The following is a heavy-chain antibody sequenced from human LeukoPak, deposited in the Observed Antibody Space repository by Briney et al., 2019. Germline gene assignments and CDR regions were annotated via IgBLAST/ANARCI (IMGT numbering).Heavy chain of an antibody. CDR3: ARQHISGYYYFDY. CDR1: GGSISSYY. Sequence: SETLSLTCTVSGGSISSYYWSWIRQPPGKGLEWIGYIYYSGSTNYNPSLKSRVTISVDTSKNQFSLKLSSVTAADTAFYYCARQHISGYYYFDYWGQGTLVTVSS. D-gene: IGHD3-22*01. V-gene: IGHV4-59*08. CDR2: IYYSGST. J-gene: IGHJ4*02.